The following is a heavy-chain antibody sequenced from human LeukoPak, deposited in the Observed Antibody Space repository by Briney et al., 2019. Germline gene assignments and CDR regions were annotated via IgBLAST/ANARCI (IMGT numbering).Heavy chain of an antibody. J-gene: IGHJ4*02. CDR3: ASWSSDY. CDR1: GFTFSSYW. D-gene: IGHD2-8*02. Sequence: GGSLRLSCAASGFTFSSYWMNWVRQAPGKGLEWVANIKRDGTEKSYVDSVKGRFTISRDNAKNSLFLQMNSLRAEDTAVYYCASWSSDYWGQGTLVTVSS. V-gene: IGHV3-7*01. CDR2: IKRDGTEK.